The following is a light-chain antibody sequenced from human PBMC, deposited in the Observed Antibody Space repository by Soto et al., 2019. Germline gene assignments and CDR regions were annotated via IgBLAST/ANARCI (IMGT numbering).Light chain of an antibody. V-gene: IGLV4-60*03. Sequence: QSVLTQSSSASASLGSSVKLTCSLSSGHSSYIIAWHQQQPGKAPRYLMNLERIGRFSRGSGVPERFSGSSSGADRYLTISNLQSEDEADYYCETWDSNSVVFGGGTKVTVL. CDR3: ETWDSNSVV. CDR1: SGHSSYI. CDR2: LERIGRF. J-gene: IGLJ2*01.